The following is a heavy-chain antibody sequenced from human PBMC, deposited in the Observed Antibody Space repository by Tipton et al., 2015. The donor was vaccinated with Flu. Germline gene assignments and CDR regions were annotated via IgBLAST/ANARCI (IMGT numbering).Heavy chain of an antibody. CDR2: IFRTGTS. CDR1: GGSIGRFY. V-gene: IGHV4-59*08. Sequence: GLVKPSETLSLTCTVSGGSIGRFYWSWIRQPPGKGLEWIGNIFRTGTSYRNPSLKSRVTISIDRSKNQFSLKLFSVTAADTALYYCARRDYSNYVSDPKSWFDPWGQGILVTVSS. D-gene: IGHD4-11*01. J-gene: IGHJ5*02. CDR3: ARRDYSNYVSDPKSWFDP.